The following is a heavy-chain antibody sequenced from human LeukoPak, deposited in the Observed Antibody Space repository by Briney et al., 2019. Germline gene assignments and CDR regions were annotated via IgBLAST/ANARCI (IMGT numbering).Heavy chain of an antibody. CDR1: GGSISSYY. J-gene: IGHJ6*02. CDR3: ARVHYYGSGPSYGMDV. V-gene: IGHV4-59*01. CDR2: IYYSGST. Sequence: PSETLSLTCTVSGGSISSYYWSWIRQPPGKGLEWIGYIYYSGSTNYNPSLKSRVTISVDTSKNQFSLKLSSVTAADTAVYYCARVHYYGSGPSYGMDVWGQGTTATVSS. D-gene: IGHD3-10*01.